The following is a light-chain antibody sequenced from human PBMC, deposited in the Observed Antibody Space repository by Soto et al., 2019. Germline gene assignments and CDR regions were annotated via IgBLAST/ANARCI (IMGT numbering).Light chain of an antibody. CDR3: SSYIAAITSHV. V-gene: IGLV2-18*02. J-gene: IGLJ1*01. CDR1: TSDFASHNS. CDR2: EVN. Sequence: QSALTQPPSVSGSPGQSVTISCTGSTSDFASHNSVSWYQQAPGAAPKLLIYEVNNRPSGVPDRFSESKSGNTAFLTISGLQPEDEADYYCSSYIAAITSHVFGTGTKLT.